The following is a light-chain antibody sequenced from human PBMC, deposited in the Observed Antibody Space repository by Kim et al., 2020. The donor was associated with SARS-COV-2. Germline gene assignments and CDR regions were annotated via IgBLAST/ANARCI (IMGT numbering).Light chain of an antibody. CDR3: QQTLSSPPV. Sequence: DIQMTQSPSSVSASVGDRVTITCRASQDISRWVAWYRQKPGKAPNLLIYAASSLHSGVPSRFSGSGSGTEFTLSITNVQAEDFATYYCQQTLSSPPVFGGVTKVDIK. CDR1: QDISRW. J-gene: IGKJ4*01. CDR2: AAS. V-gene: IGKV1-12*01.